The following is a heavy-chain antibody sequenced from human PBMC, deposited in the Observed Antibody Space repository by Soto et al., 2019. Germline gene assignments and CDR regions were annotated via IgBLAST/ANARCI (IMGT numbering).Heavy chain of an antibody. Sequence: QVQLVESGGGVVQPGRSLRLSCVASGFTFSNYGMHWVRQAPGKGPEWVAVIWYDGSNKDYADSVKGRFTISRDNSRNTLYLQMNSLRAEGTAVYYCASALETGDYWGQGTQVTLSS. CDR3: ASALETGDY. D-gene: IGHD3-10*01. CDR1: GFTFSNYG. J-gene: IGHJ4*02. CDR2: IWYDGSNK. V-gene: IGHV3-33*01.